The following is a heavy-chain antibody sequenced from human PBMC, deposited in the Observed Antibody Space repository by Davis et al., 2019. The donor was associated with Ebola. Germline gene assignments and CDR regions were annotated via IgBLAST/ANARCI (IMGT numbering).Heavy chain of an antibody. D-gene: IGHD1-26*01. CDR2: INDIGGTT. CDR3: VKDRRGSYAFDI. J-gene: IGHJ3*02. V-gene: IGHV3-64D*06. CDR1: GFTFNTYA. Sequence: PGGSLRLSCSASGFTFNTYAMHWVRQAPGRGLDFVSGINDIGGTTHYADSVKGRFTISRDDSRSTVYLQMSSLTVEDTALYYCVKDRRGSYAFDIWGQGTMVTVSS.